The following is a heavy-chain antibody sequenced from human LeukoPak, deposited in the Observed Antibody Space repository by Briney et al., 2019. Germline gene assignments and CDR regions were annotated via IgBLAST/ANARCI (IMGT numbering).Heavy chain of an antibody. Sequence: ASVKVSCKASGYTFTSYGISWVRQAPGQGLEWMGWISAYNGNTNYAQKLQGRVTMTTDTSTSTAYMELRSLRSDDTAVYYCARDWSIAVAGTLSDPWGQGTLVTVSS. D-gene: IGHD6-19*01. CDR1: GYTFTSYG. J-gene: IGHJ5*02. CDR3: ARDWSIAVAGTLSDP. V-gene: IGHV1-18*01. CDR2: ISAYNGNT.